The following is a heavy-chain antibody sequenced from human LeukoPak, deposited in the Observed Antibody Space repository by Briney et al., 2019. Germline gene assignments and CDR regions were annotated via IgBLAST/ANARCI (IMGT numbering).Heavy chain of an antibody. CDR2: INQDASEI. J-gene: IGHJ4*02. CDR1: GFTFSTYW. Sequence: GGSLRLSCAASGFTFSTYWMNWYRQAPGKGLEWVGNINQDASEINYVDSVRGRFTISGDNAKNSLHLQMNSLRAEDTAVYYCATDRDNSDWQKRFDSWGQGTLVTVSS. CDR3: ATDRDNSDWQKRFDS. V-gene: IGHV3-7*01. D-gene: IGHD2-21*02.